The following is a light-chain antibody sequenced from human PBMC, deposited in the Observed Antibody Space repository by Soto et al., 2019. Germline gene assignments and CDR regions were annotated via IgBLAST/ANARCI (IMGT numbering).Light chain of an antibody. Sequence: EIVMTQSPATLSVSPGERATLSCRASQSVSSNLAWYQQKPGQAPRLLIYGASTRATGIPARFSGSGSGTEFTHTISSLQSEDFAVYYCQQYNNWPPLFGPGTKVDIK. V-gene: IGKV3-15*01. CDR2: GAS. CDR1: QSVSSN. CDR3: QQYNNWPPL. J-gene: IGKJ3*01.